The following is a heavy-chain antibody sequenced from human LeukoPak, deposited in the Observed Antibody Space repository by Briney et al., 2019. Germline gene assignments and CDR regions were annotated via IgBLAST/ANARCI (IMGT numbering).Heavy chain of an antibody. Sequence: SETLSLTCSVSGVSVRSTSYYWSWIRQSPGKGLEWIGYIYNTGRTNYNASLNSRVTISLDTSKNQFSLKLSSLTAADTAMYYCASLYCTRTSCYFLDPWGQGTLVTVSS. J-gene: IGHJ5*02. CDR1: GVSVRSTSYY. CDR3: ASLYCTRTSCYFLDP. V-gene: IGHV4-61*01. CDR2: IYNTGRT. D-gene: IGHD2-2*01.